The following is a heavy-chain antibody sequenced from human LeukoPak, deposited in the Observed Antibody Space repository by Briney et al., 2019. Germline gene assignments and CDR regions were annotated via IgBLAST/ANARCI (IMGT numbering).Heavy chain of an antibody. J-gene: IGHJ4*02. V-gene: IGHV1-69*05. D-gene: IGHD3-22*01. CDR2: IIPIFGTA. CDR1: GGTFSSYA. CDR3: ARYNYYDSSGYYYVDY. Sequence: SVRVSCKASGGTFSSYAISWVRQAPGQGLEWMGRIIPIFGTANYAQKFQGRVTITTDESTSTAYMELSSLRSEDTAVYYCARYNYYDSSGYYYVDYWGQGTLVTVSS.